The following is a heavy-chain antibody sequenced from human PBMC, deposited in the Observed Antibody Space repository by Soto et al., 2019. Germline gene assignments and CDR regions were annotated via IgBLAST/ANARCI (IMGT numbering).Heavy chain of an antibody. CDR3: ARLHPGARASSSWYRLTRYYYYDGMDF. D-gene: IGHD6-13*01. CDR1: GYSFTSYW. CDR2: IYPGDSDT. Sequence: GESLKISCKGSGYSFTSYWIGWVRQMPGKGLEWMGIIYPGDSDTRYSPSFQGQVTISADKSISTAYLQWSSLKASDHAMYYCARLHPGARASSSWYRLTRYYYYDGMDFCGQGTTVTLAS. V-gene: IGHV5-51*01. J-gene: IGHJ6*02.